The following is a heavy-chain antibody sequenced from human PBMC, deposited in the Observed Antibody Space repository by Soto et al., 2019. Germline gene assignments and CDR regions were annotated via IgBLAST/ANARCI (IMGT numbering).Heavy chain of an antibody. D-gene: IGHD5-18*01. CDR2: FDPEDGET. V-gene: IGHV1-24*01. Sequence: QVQLVQSGAEVKKPGASVKVSCKVSGYTLTELSMHWVRQAPGKGLEWMGGFDPEDGETIYAQKFQGRVTMTEDTSTDTAYMELSSLRSEDTAVYYCATSGSGYPQDYNWFDPWGQGTLVTVSS. CDR3: ATSGSGYPQDYNWFDP. J-gene: IGHJ5*02. CDR1: GYTLTELS.